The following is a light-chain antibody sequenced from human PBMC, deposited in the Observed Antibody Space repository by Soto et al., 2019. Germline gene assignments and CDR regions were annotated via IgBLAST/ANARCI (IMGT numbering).Light chain of an antibody. CDR2: DAS. Sequence: DIQLTQSPSFLSASVGDRVTITCRASQGISDYLAWYQQKPGKAPKLLIYDASNLDTGVPSRFTGSGSGTDFTFTITSLQSDDVATYYCQQYASLPIPFGQGTRLEIK. CDR3: QQYASLPIP. J-gene: IGKJ5*01. CDR1: QGISDY. V-gene: IGKV1-33*01.